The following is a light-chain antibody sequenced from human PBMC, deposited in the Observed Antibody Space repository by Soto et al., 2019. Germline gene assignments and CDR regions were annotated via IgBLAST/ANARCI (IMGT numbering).Light chain of an antibody. J-gene: IGLJ1*01. CDR2: DVT. CDR1: SSDVGDYNY. CDR3: CSYTSRATYV. Sequence: QSALTQPASVSGSPGQWVTISCTGTSSDVGDYNYVPWFQHHPGKAPKLIIYDVTNRPSGVSNRFSGSKSGNTASLTISGLQAEDEADYYCCSYTSRATYVFGGGTKVTVL. V-gene: IGLV2-14*03.